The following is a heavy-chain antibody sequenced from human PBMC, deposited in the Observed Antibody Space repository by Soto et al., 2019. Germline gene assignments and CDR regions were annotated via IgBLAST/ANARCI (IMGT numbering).Heavy chain of an antibody. CDR1: GFTFSSYG. CDR3: AKPFQHWGIAAAGTGYFDY. CDR2: ISYDGSNK. Sequence: QVQLVESGGGVVQPGRSLRLSCAASGFTFSSYGMHWVRQAPGKGLEWVAVISYDGSNKYYADSVKGRFTISRDNSKNTLYLQLNSLRAEDTAVYYCAKPFQHWGIAAAGTGYFDYWGQGTLVTVSS. J-gene: IGHJ4*02. V-gene: IGHV3-30*18. D-gene: IGHD6-13*01.